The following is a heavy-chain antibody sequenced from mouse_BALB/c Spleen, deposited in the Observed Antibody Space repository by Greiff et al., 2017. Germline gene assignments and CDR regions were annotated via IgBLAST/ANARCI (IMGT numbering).Heavy chain of an antibody. J-gene: IGHJ3*01. CDR3: ARDMDGSPWFAY. CDR2: IRNKANGYTT. V-gene: IGHV7-3*02. Sequence: EVQVVESGGGLVQPGGSLRLSCATSGFTFTDYYMSWVRQPPGKALEWLGFIRNKANGYTTEYSASVKGRFTISRDNSQSILYLQMNTLRAEDSATYYCARDMDGSPWFAYWGQGTLVTVSA. CDR1: GFTFTDYY. D-gene: IGHD1-2*01.